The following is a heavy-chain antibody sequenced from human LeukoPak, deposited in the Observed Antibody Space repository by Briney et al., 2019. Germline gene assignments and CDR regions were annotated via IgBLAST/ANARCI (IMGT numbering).Heavy chain of an antibody. CDR1: GFTFSSYA. Sequence: GGSLRLSCAASGFTFSSYAMSWVRQAPGKGLEWVSAISGSGGSTYYADSVKGRFTISRDNSKNTLYLQMNSLRAEDTAVYYCAKVGPAVAGYYYYYGMDVWGQGTTVTVSS. CDR2: ISGSGGST. J-gene: IGHJ6*02. D-gene: IGHD6-19*01. V-gene: IGHV3-23*01. CDR3: AKVGPAVAGYYYYYGMDV.